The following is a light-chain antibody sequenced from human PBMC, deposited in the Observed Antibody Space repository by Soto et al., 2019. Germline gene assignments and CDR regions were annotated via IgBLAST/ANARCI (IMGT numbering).Light chain of an antibody. J-gene: IGKJ4*01. CDR1: QTISNT. Sequence: EVVMTQSPATLSVSPGDKVSLSCRANQTISNTLAWYQQKPGQAPRLLIYGASSRATGIPDRFSGSGSGTDFTLTISRLEPEDFAVYYCQQYGSSPLTFGGGTTGDIK. CDR2: GAS. CDR3: QQYGSSPLT. V-gene: IGKV3-20*01.